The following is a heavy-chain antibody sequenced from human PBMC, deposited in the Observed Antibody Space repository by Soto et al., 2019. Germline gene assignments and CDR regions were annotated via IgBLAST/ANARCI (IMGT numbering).Heavy chain of an antibody. CDR1: GYTFTGYY. V-gene: IGHV1-2*04. Sequence: QVQLVQSGAEVKKPGASVKVSCKTSGYTFTGYYIHWVRQAPGQGLEWMGRINPNSGGTNYAQKFQGWVTMTRDTSISTAYMELSRLNSDDTAVYYCVRGLASAYLDSWGQGPLVTVSS. J-gene: IGHJ4*02. CDR2: INPNSGGT. CDR3: VRGLASAYLDS.